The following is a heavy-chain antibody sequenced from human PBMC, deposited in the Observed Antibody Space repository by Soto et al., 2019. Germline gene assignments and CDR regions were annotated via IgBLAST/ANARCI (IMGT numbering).Heavy chain of an antibody. D-gene: IGHD3-9*01. J-gene: IGHJ4*02. CDR3: ASADTYYDILTGPLDY. V-gene: IGHV1-3*01. Sequence: ASVKVSCKSSGCTFTSYAMHWVRQAPGQRLEWMGWINAGNGNTKYSQKFQGRVTITRDTSASTAYMELSSLRSEDTAVYYCASADTYYDILTGPLDYWGQGTLVTVSS. CDR2: INAGNGNT. CDR1: GCTFTSYA.